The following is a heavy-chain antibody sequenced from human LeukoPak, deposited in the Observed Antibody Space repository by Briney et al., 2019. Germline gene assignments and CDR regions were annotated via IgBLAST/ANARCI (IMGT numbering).Heavy chain of an antibody. J-gene: IGHJ4*02. V-gene: IGHV5-51*01. CDR1: GYSFTNYW. CDR2: IYTGESHT. Sequence: ESLKISCQASGYSFTNYWIGWVRQMPGKGLEWMGIIYTGESHTRYSPSFQGQVTISADKSIATAYLQWSSLKASDTAIYYCARQDSSRYDYWGQGTLVTVSS. CDR3: ARQDSSRYDY. D-gene: IGHD3-22*01.